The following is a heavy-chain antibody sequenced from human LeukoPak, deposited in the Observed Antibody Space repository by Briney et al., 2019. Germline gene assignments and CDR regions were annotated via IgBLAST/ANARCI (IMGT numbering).Heavy chain of an antibody. J-gene: IGHJ4*02. CDR3: ARDRI. V-gene: IGHV3-74*01. CDR1: GFTFSTYW. CDR2: INPDGTTT. Sequence: GGSLRLSCAASGFTFSTYWMHWVRQAPGKGLVWVSRINPDGTTTSYADSVKGRFTISRDNAKDTVYLQMNSLRAEDTAVYYCARDRIWGQGTLVTVSS.